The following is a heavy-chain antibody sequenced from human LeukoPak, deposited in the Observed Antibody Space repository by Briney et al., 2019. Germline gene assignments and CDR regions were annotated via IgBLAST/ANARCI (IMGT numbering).Heavy chain of an antibody. CDR3: AKHWLYDVGSRNLWHWFDP. CDR2: ISGSGSNT. J-gene: IGHJ5*02. Sequence: GGSLRLSCAASGFTFSSHAMSWVRQAPGEGVEWVSGISGSGSNTYYGDSVKGRFTISRDNSKNTLYLQMNSLRAEDTAVYYCAKHWLYDVGSRNLWHWFDPWGQGTLVTVSS. V-gene: IGHV3-23*01. CDR1: GFTFSSHA. D-gene: IGHD3-10*01.